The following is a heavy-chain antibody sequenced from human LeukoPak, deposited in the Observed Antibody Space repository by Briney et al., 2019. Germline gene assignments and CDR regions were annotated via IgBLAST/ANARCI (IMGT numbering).Heavy chain of an antibody. CDR2: INHSGST. Sequence: SETLSLTCAVYGGSFSGYYWSWIRQPPGKGLEWIGEINHSGSTNYNPSLKSRVTISVDTSKNQFSPKLSSVTAADTAVYYCARLSVGIAVAGTDYWGQGTLVTVSS. CDR1: GGSFSGYY. J-gene: IGHJ4*02. V-gene: IGHV4-34*01. CDR3: ARLSVGIAVAGTDY. D-gene: IGHD6-19*01.